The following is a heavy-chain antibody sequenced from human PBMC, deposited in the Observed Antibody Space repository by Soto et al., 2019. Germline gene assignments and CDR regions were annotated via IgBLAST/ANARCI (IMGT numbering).Heavy chain of an antibody. D-gene: IGHD3-10*01. CDR2: IIPIFDTS. Sequence: SVKVSCKASGGTFSNYAVSWVRQAPGQGLEWMGGIIPIFDTSNYAQKFQGRVTISADKSTSTSYMELSSLRSEDTAVYYCASEYYGSGRQSYDYWGQGTLVTVSS. CDR1: GGTFSNYA. J-gene: IGHJ4*02. CDR3: ASEYYGSGRQSYDY. V-gene: IGHV1-69*06.